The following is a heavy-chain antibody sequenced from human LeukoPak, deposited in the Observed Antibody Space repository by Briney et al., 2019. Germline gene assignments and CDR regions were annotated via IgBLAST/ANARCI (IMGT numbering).Heavy chain of an antibody. J-gene: IGHJ4*02. CDR1: GGSISSGGYS. CDR3: ATHRTGRGGYFDY. D-gene: IGHD1/OR15-1a*01. V-gene: IGHV4-30-2*01. CDR2: IYHSGST. Sequence: SQTLSLTCAVSGGSISSGGYSWRWIRQPPGKGLEWIGYIYHSGSTYYNPSLKSQVTISVDRSKNQFSLKLSSVTAADTAVYYCATHRTGRGGYFDYWGQGTLVTVSS.